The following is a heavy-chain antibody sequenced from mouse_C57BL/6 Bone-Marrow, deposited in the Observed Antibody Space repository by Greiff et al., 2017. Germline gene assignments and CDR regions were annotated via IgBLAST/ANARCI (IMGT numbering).Heavy chain of an antibody. D-gene: IGHD1-1*01. CDR1: GYTFTEYT. V-gene: IGHV1-62-2*01. CDR2: FYPGSGSI. J-gene: IGHJ2*01. Sequence: VKLQQSGAELVKPGASVKLSCKASGYTFTEYTIHWVKQRSGQGLEWIGWFYPGSGSIKYNEKFKDKATLTADKSSSTVYMELSRLTSEDSAVYFCARHEDRGDSIITTEGFDYWGQGTTLTVSS. CDR3: ARHEDRGDSIITTEGFDY.